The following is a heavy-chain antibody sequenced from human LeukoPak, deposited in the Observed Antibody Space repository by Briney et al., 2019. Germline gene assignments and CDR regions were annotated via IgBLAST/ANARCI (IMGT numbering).Heavy chain of an antibody. CDR1: GFTFSNAW. D-gene: IGHD1-26*01. J-gene: IGHJ4*02. Sequence: GGSLRLSCAASGFTFSNAWMSWVRQAPGKGLEWVGRIKSKTDGGTTDYAAPVKGRFTVSRDDSKNTLYLQMNSLKTEDTAVYYCTTDLTVVGASPDYWGQGTLVTVSS. V-gene: IGHV3-15*01. CDR2: IKSKTDGGTT. CDR3: TTDLTVVGASPDY.